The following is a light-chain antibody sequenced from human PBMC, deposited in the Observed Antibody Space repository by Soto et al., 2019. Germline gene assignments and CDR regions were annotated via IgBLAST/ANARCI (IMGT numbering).Light chain of an antibody. Sequence: QSVLTQPPSVSAAPGQRVTISCTGSSSNIGAGYDVHWYQHLPGTAPKLLIYANRGRPSGVPDRFSGSKSGTSASPGITGVQDEDEADYYCQSYDSSLRGSLFGGGTKLTVL. CDR3: QSYDSSLRGSL. CDR1: SSNIGAGYD. J-gene: IGLJ2*01. CDR2: ANR. V-gene: IGLV1-40*01.